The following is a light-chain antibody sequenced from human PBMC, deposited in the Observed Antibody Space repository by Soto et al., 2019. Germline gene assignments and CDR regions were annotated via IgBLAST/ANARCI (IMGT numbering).Light chain of an antibody. V-gene: IGKV3-11*01. CDR3: QQRSNWPPIT. Sequence: VMPQAPATLSVSPGERVTLSCRASQTINNNVAWYQLKDGQVPRLLIYGASTRAADVPARFSGGGSGTEFTLTISSLEPEDFAVYYCQQRSNWPPITFGQGTRLEI. J-gene: IGKJ5*01. CDR2: GAS. CDR1: QTINNN.